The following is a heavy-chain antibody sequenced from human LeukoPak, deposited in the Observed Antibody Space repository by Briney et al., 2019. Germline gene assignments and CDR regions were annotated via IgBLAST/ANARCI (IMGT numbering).Heavy chain of an antibody. J-gene: IGHJ5*02. CDR2: ISSTYI. V-gene: IGHV3-21*01. CDR3: ASGRGGSGRWFDP. D-gene: IGHD2-15*01. Sequence: GGSLRLSCAASGFTFNTFRMNWVRQAPGKGLEWVSSISSTYIYYADSVEGRFTISRDNAKNSLYLQMNSLRAEDTAVYYCASGRGGSGRWFDPWGQGTLVTVSS. CDR1: GFTFNTFR.